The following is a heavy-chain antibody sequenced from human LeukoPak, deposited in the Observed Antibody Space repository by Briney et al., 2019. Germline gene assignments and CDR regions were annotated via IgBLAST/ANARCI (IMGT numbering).Heavy chain of an antibody. CDR3: ARTSDESGLYWSDP. J-gene: IGHJ5*02. D-gene: IGHD2-2*01. V-gene: IGHV1-2*02. Sequence: ASVKVSCKASGYTFTCYYIHWVRQAPGQGLEWMGWINPNSGDTKYSQKFQGRVTMTRDTSISTAYMELRSLRSDDTAVYYCARTSDESGLYWSDPWGPGTLVNVSS. CDR1: GYTFTCYY. CDR2: INPNSGDT.